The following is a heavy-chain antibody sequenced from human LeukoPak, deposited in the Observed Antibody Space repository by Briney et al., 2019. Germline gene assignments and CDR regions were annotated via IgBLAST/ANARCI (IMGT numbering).Heavy chain of an antibody. CDR2: ISGDGGST. CDR3: AKAHAYDSSGCLDY. CDR1: GFTFDDYA. Sequence: PGGSLRLSCAASGFTFDDYAMRWVRQAPGKGLEWVSLISGDGGSTYYADSVKRRFTISRDNSKKSSYLQMNSLRAEDTALYYCAKAHAYDSSGCLDYWGQGTLVTVSS. J-gene: IGHJ4*02. D-gene: IGHD3-22*01. V-gene: IGHV3-43D*03.